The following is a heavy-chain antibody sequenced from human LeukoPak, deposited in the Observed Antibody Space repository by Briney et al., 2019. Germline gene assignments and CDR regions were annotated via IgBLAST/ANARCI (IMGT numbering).Heavy chain of an antibody. CDR2: ISGSGGST. D-gene: IGHD3-9*01. CDR1: GFTFSSYA. CDR3: AKDPYDILTGYRPVDY. J-gene: IGHJ4*02. Sequence: GGSLRLSCAASGFTFSSYAMSWVRQAPGKGLEWVSAISGSGGSTYYADSVKGRFTISRDNSKNTLYLQMNSLRAEDTAVYYCAKDPYDILTGYRPVDYRGQGTLVTVSS. V-gene: IGHV3-23*01.